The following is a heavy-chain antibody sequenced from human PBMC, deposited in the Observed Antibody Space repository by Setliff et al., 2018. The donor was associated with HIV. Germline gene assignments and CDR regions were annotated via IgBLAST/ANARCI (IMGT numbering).Heavy chain of an antibody. V-gene: IGHV5-51*01. D-gene: IGHD2-2*01. J-gene: IGHJ2*01. Sequence: GESLKISCKGSGYSFTNYWIGWVRQMPGKGMEWMGFIYPGDSDIRYSPSFQGQVTISADKSINTAYLQWSSLKASDTAMYYCARRPNGYSSSCYVYWHFDLWGRGTLVTVSS. CDR1: GYSFTNYW. CDR2: IYPGDSDI. CDR3: ARRPNGYSSSCYVYWHFDL.